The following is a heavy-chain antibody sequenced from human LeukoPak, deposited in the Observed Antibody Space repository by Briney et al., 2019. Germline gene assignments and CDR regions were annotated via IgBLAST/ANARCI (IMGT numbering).Heavy chain of an antibody. Sequence: GGSLRLSCAASGFTFSSYAMNWVRQAPGKGLKWVSGFRGSGVATFYADSVKGRFTISRDNSKNTLYLQMNSLRAEDTAVYYCAKVDVGGYYDSSGYXGXFDXXXXGXLVTV. CDR3: AKVDVGGYYDSSGYXGXFDX. CDR1: GFTFSSYA. J-gene: IGHJ4*02. V-gene: IGHV3-23*01. D-gene: IGHD3-22*01. CDR2: FRGSGVAT.